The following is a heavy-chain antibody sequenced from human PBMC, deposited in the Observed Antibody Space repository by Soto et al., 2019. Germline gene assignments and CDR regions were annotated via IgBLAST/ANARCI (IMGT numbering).Heavy chain of an antibody. D-gene: IGHD6-19*01. CDR3: AKVRYSSPMGYYYGMDV. V-gene: IGHV1-69*13. CDR1: RVAFSKFI. CDR2: IIPIFGTA. Sequence: SVKVSCKASRVAFSKFIVTWLRQAPGLGLEWVGGIIPIFGTANYAQKFQGRVTITADESTSTSYMEVNNLRSEDTAVYYCAKVRYSSPMGYYYGMDVWGQGTTVTVSS. J-gene: IGHJ6*02.